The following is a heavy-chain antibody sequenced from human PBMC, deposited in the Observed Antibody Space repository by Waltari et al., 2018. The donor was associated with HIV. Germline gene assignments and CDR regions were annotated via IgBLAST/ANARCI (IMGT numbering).Heavy chain of an antibody. CDR3: ARDGHYYESRPLDY. Sequence: QVQLVESGGGVVQPGRSLRLSCAASGFAFSPYAMHWVRQAPGKGLEWGAFISWDGSNKYYADSVKGRFTVSRDNSKNTLYLQMNSLRAEDTAVYYCARDGHYYESRPLDYWGQGTLVTVSS. CDR1: GFAFSPYA. D-gene: IGHD3-22*01. V-gene: IGHV3-30-3*01. CDR2: ISWDGSNK. J-gene: IGHJ4*02.